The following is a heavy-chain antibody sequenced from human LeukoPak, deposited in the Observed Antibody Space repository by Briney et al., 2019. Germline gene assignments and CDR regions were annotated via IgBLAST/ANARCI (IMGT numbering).Heavy chain of an antibody. Sequence: GSLRLSCAASGFTFSSYSMNGVRQAPGKGLEWVSYISSSSTTIYYADSLKGRFNISRDNAKNSLYLQMNSLRAEDTAVYYCARVWAPYSSGWYRSYAFDIWGQGTMVTVSS. CDR1: GFTFSSYS. CDR3: ARVWAPYSSGWYRSYAFDI. CDR2: ISSSSTTI. J-gene: IGHJ3*02. V-gene: IGHV3-48*01. D-gene: IGHD6-19*01.